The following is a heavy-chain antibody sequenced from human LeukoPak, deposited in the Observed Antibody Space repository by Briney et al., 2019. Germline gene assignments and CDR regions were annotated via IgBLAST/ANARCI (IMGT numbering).Heavy chain of an antibody. CDR2: IFGSGGST. CDR3: AKTTTGYSSGRFPGWPVDY. J-gene: IGHJ4*02. V-gene: IGHV3-23*01. Sequence: GGSLRLSCAASGFTFSSYAMYWVRQAPGKGLEWVSGIFGSGGSTHYADSVKGRFTISRGNSKNTVYLQMNSLRAEDTAVYYCAKTTTGYSSGRFPGWPVDYWGQGTLVTVSS. D-gene: IGHD6-19*01. CDR1: GFTFSSYA.